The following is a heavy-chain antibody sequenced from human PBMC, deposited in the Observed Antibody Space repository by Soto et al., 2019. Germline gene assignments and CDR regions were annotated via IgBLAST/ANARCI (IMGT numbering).Heavy chain of an antibody. D-gene: IGHD2-15*01. J-gene: IGHJ4*02. CDR2: IDYGGST. Sequence: QVQLQESGPGLVKPSETLSLTCTVSGASISSYYWTWIRQPPGKGLEWIGYIDYGGSTDYNPSLRSRVSISVDSSKNQFSLKLRSVPAADTAVYSCAREGVYCSRGSCRLRYFDYWGQGTPVTVSS. V-gene: IGHV4-59*01. CDR1: GASISSYY. CDR3: AREGVYCSRGSCRLRYFDY.